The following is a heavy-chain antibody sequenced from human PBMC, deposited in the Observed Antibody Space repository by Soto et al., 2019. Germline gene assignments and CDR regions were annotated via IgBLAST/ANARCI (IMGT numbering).Heavy chain of an antibody. J-gene: IGHJ5*02. Sequence: SETLSLTCTVSGGSLSDYYWTWIRQPPGKGLEWIGYIHYSGSTNYNPSLKSRVTISVDTSKNQFSLKLRSVTAADTAMYHCAGGGIAARKGRWFDPWGQGAPVTVSS. CDR3: AGGGIAARKGRWFDP. V-gene: IGHV4-59*01. D-gene: IGHD6-6*01. CDR1: GGSLSDYY. CDR2: IHYSGST.